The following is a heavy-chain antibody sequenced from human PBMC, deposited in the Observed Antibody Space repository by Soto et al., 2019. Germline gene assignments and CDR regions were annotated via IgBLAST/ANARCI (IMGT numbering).Heavy chain of an antibody. CDR1: GGSISSYY. CDR3: AREGVPSSSIAAPTDY. J-gene: IGHJ4*02. D-gene: IGHD6-6*01. Sequence: PSETLSLTCTVSGGSISSYYWGWIRQPPGKGLEWIGSIYQSGSTYYSPSLKSRVTISVDTSKNQFSLKLSSVTAADTAVYYCAREGVPSSSIAAPTDYWGQGTLVTVSS. CDR2: IYQSGST. V-gene: IGHV4-59*12.